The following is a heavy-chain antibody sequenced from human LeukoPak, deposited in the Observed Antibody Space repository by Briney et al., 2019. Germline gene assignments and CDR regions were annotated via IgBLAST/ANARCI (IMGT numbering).Heavy chain of an antibody. V-gene: IGHV1-2*02. D-gene: IGHD3-3*01. Sequence: ASVKVSCKASGYTFTGYYMHWVRQAPGQGLEWMGWINPNSGGTNYAQKFQGRVTMTRDTFISTAYMELSRLRSDDTAVYYCARCRYDFWSGYGGHCYWGQGTLVTVSS. CDR1: GYTFTGYY. J-gene: IGHJ4*02. CDR2: INPNSGGT. CDR3: ARCRYDFWSGYGGHCY.